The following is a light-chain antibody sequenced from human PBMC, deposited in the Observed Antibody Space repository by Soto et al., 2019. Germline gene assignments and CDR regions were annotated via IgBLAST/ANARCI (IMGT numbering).Light chain of an antibody. CDR1: SGSIASNY. CDR3: QSYDSSNVV. Sequence: LTQPHSVSESPGKTVTISCTRSSGSIASNYVQWYQQRPGSAPTTVIYKDNQRPSGVPDRFSGSIDGSSNSAALTMSGLKTEDEAYYYCQSYDSSNVVFGGGTKLTVL. V-gene: IGLV6-57*04. CDR2: KDN. J-gene: IGLJ2*01.